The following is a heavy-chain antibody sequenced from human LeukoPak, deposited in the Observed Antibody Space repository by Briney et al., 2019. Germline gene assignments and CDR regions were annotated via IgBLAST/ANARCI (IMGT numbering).Heavy chain of an antibody. D-gene: IGHD6-19*01. CDR2: IHFDGSNQ. J-gene: IGHJ4*02. CDR3: ARRWAVAAVDY. V-gene: IGHV3-30*02. Sequence: GGSLRLSCAASGFTFSSYGMHWVRQAPGKGLEWVAFIHFDGSNQYYADSVKGRFTVSRDNAKNTLYLQMNSLRTEDTAVYYCARRWAVAAVDYWGQGTLVTVSS. CDR1: GFTFSSYG.